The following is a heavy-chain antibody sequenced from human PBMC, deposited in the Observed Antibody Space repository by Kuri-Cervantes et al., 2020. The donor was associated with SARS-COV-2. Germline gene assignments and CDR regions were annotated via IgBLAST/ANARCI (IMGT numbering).Heavy chain of an antibody. V-gene: IGHV3-7*05. CDR3: ARQVLTMAGWIDS. J-gene: IGHJ5*01. D-gene: IGHD6-19*01. CDR1: GFTFGRFW. CDR2: IRQDGGDH. Sequence: GGSLRLSCVASGFTFGRFWMTWVRQAPGKGLEWVANIRQDGGDHYYVESVKGRFIISRDNARNSLFLEMKSVRAEDTAVYYCARQVLTMAGWIDSWAQGTLVTVSS.